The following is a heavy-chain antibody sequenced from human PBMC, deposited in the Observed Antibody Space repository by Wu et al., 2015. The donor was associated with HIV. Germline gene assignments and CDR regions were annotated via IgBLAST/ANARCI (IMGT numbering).Heavy chain of an antibody. CDR1: GYTFTNYD. CDR3: ARRGGVDYYDNWFDP. CDR2: MNADSGIT. D-gene: IGHD3-16*01. V-gene: IGHV1-8*02. Sequence: QVQLVQSGAEVKKPGASVKVSCKASGYTFTNYDVNWVRQSTTQGLEWLGWMNADSGITGYARKFQGRVTMTRNTSISTAYMELSSLRSEDTAVYYCARRGGVDYYDNWFDPGAEGTRRSPSPQ. J-gene: IGHJ5*02.